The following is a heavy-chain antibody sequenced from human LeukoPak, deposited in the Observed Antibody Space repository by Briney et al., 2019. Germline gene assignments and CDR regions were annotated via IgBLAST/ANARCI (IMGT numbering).Heavy chain of an antibody. V-gene: IGHV3-11*04. J-gene: IGHJ4*02. CDR1: GFTFSDYY. CDR2: ISSSGSTI. Sequence: GGSLRPSCAASGFTFSDYYMSWIRQAPGKGLEWVSYISSSGSTIYYADSVKGRFTISRDNAKNSLYLQMNSLRAEDTAVYYCASSPDCSSTSCLFEVGSFDYWGQGTLVTVSS. CDR3: ASSPDCSSTSCLFEVGSFDY. D-gene: IGHD2-2*01.